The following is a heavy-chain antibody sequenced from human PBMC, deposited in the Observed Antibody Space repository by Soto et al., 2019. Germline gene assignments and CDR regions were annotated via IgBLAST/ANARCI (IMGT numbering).Heavy chain of an antibody. CDR1: GFSFSRSA. J-gene: IGHJ5*01. CDR3: AKEGVLAYDWFDS. V-gene: IGHV3-23*01. CDR2: IDDSGDTT. Sequence: GGSLRLSCAGSGFSFSRSAMSWVRQASGKGLEWVSVIDDSGDTTYYTDSVKGRFTISRDNSKNILYLEMNSLRAEDTAVYYCAKEGVLAYDWFDSWGQGTLVTVSS. D-gene: IGHD3-10*01.